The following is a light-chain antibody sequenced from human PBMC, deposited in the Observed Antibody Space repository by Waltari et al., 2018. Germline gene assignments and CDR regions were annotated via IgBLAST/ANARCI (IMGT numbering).Light chain of an antibody. CDR3: CSYAGSYTVV. Sequence: QSALTQPRSVSGSPGQSVTISCTGTSSDVGGYHYVSWYQQHPGKTPKLMIYDVSKRPSGVPDRFSGSKSGNTASLTSSGLQAEDEADYYCCSYAGSYTVVFGGGTKLTVL. CDR1: SSDVGGYHY. CDR2: DVS. J-gene: IGLJ2*01. V-gene: IGLV2-11*01.